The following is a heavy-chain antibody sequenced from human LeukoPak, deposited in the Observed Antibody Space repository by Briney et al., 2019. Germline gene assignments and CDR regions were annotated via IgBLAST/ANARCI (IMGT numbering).Heavy chain of an antibody. CDR3: AGGTLGTLFHY. J-gene: IGHJ4*02. Sequence: PGRSLRLSCAASGFTFSGYGMHWVRQAPGKGLEWVAVISYDGSNKYYADSVRGRFTISRDNSKTTLYLQMNSLRAEDTAVYYCAGGTLGTLFHYWGQGTLVTVSS. V-gene: IGHV3-30*03. D-gene: IGHD1-14*01. CDR2: ISYDGSNK. CDR1: GFTFSGYG.